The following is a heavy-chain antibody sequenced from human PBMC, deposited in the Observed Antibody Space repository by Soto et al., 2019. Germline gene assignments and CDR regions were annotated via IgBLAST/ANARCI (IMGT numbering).Heavy chain of an antibody. J-gene: IGHJ4*02. CDR1: GYTFTGYY. CDR3: ARYGSGSSHLDY. V-gene: IGHV1-2*04. Sequence: QVQLVQSGAEVKKPGASVKVSCKASGYTFTGYYMHWVRQAPGQGLEWMGWINPNSGGTNCAQKCQGWVTMTRDTSISTAYMELSRLRSDDTAVYYCARYGSGSSHLDYWGQGTLVTVSS. CDR2: INPNSGGT. D-gene: IGHD3-10*01.